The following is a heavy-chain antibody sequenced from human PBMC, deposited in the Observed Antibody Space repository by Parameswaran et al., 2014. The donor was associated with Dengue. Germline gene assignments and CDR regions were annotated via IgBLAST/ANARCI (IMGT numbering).Heavy chain of an antibody. Sequence: VRQMPGKGLEWVAVIWYDGSNKYYADSVKGRFTISRDNAKNSLYLQMNSLRAEDTAVYYCARDLQERDNYYGSGRVVSWGQGTLVTVSS. CDR3: ARDLQERDNYYGSGRVVS. D-gene: IGHD3-10*01. J-gene: IGHJ4*02. CDR2: IWYDGSNK. V-gene: IGHV3-33*01.